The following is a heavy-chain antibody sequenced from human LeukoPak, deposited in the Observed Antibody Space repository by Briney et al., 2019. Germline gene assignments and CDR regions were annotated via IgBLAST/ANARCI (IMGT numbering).Heavy chain of an antibody. V-gene: IGHV3-9*01. CDR3: AKAGGAAAGGFDY. CDR2: ISWNSGSI. D-gene: IGHD6-13*01. Sequence: GRSLRLSCAASGFTFDDYAMHWVRQAPGKGLEWVSGISWNSGSIGYADSVKGRFTTSRDNAKNSLYLQMNSLRAEDTALYYCAKAGGAAAGGFDYWGQGTLVTVSS. J-gene: IGHJ4*02. CDR1: GFTFDDYA.